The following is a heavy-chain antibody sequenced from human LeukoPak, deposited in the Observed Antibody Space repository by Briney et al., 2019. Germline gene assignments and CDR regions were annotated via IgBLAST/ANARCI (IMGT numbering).Heavy chain of an antibody. Sequence: GGSLRLSCAASGFTFDDSGMSWVRQAPGKGLEWVSGINWDGSSTGYADSVKGRFIISRDNAKNSLYLQMNSLKAEDTAVYYCAKDQIAVAGPIDYWGQGTLVTVSS. V-gene: IGHV3-20*04. CDR3: AKDQIAVAGPIDY. CDR1: GFTFDDSG. J-gene: IGHJ4*02. D-gene: IGHD6-19*01. CDR2: INWDGSST.